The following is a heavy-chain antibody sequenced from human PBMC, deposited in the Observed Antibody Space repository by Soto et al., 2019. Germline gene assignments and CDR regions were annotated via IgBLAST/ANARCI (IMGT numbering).Heavy chain of an antibody. CDR1: GYSFTSYW. D-gene: IGHD2-2*01. CDR2: IYPGDSDT. J-gene: IGHJ4*02. V-gene: IGHV5-51*01. CDR3: AIISMRDIVVVPAAPFDY. Sequence: GESLKISCKGSGYSFTSYWIGWVRQMPGKGLEWMGIIYPGDSDTRYSPSFQGQVTISADKSISTAYLQWSSLKASDTAMYYCAIISMRDIVVVPAAPFDYWGQGTLVTVSS.